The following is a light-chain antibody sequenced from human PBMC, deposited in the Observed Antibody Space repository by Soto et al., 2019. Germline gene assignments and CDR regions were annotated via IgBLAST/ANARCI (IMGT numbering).Light chain of an antibody. CDR1: SSDVGGYNY. Sequence: QSALTQPASVSGSPVQSITISCTGTSSDVGGYNYVSWYQHHPGKAPKLMIYDVSNRPSGVSNRFSGSKSGNPASLTISGLQPEDEADYYCCSYTTSNTPQIVFGTGTKVTVL. V-gene: IGLV2-14*03. J-gene: IGLJ1*01. CDR2: DVS. CDR3: CSYTTSNTPQIV.